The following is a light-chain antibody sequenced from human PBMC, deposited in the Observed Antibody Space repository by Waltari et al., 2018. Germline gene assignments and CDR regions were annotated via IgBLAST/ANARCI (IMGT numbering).Light chain of an antibody. J-gene: IGKJ3*01. CDR1: QAMSDN. CDR2: AIS. CDR3: QQYDAYPIT. V-gene: IGKV1-16*01. Sequence: DIQMTQSPSSLSASVGDRVTITCRPSQAMSDNLGWFQQKPGKAPKSLIYAISTLQSGVPSRFSGSGSGTDFTLTISDLQPEDFATYYCQQYDAYPITFGPGTNVDIK.